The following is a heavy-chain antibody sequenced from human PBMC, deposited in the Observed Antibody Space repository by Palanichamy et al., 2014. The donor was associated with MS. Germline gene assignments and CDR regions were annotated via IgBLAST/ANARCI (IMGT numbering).Heavy chain of an antibody. CDR1: GYTFSSYH. D-gene: IGHD6-13*01. J-gene: IGHJ4*02. CDR3: ARLVSSTWWHYFDF. Sequence: QVQLVQSGAEVKKPGASVKVSCKASGYTFSSYHIHWVRQAPGQGLEWMGMINPSGGTTSYAQKFQDTVTMTSDTSTSTVHMELSNLRPQDTAVYYCARLVSSTWWHYFDFWGQGTLVTVTS. CDR2: INPSGGTT. V-gene: IGHV1-46*01.